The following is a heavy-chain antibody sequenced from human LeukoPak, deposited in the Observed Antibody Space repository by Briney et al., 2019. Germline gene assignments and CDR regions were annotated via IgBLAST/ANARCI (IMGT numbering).Heavy chain of an antibody. D-gene: IGHD2-21*01. J-gene: IGHJ4*02. CDR1: EFTFSSYS. CDR3: AKEAGCGLDY. V-gene: IGHV3-48*02. Sequence: GGSLRLSCAASEFTFSSYSMNWVRQAPGKGLEWVSYISSSSSSTYYADSVKGRFTISRDNAKNSLYLQMNSLRDEDTAVYYCAKEAGCGLDYWGQGTLVTVSS. CDR2: ISSSSSST.